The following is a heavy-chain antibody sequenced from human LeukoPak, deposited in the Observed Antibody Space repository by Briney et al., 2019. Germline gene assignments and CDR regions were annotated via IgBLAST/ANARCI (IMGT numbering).Heavy chain of an antibody. CDR3: AMSSGWYLHFDY. V-gene: IGHV4-59*01. CDR2: IYCSGST. Sequence: SETPSLTCTVSVGSISSYYWSCIRQPPGKGLEWIGYIYCSGSTNYYPSLKSRVTISVDTSKNQFSLKLSSVTAADTAVYYCAMSSGWYLHFDYWGQGTLVTVSS. CDR1: VGSISSYY. D-gene: IGHD6-19*01. J-gene: IGHJ4*02.